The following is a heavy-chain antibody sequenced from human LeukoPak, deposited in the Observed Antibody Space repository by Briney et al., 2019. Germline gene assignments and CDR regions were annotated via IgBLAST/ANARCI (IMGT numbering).Heavy chain of an antibody. J-gene: IGHJ4*02. CDR2: MNPNSGNT. CDR3: ARGYRSRHYYDSSGMAHGY. V-gene: IGHV1-8*01. D-gene: IGHD3-22*01. Sequence: ASVKVSCKASGYTFTSYDISWVRQATGQGLEWMGWMNPNSGNTGYAQKFQGRVTMTRNTSISTAHMELSSLRSEDTAVYYCARGYRSRHYYDSSGMAHGYWGQGTLVTVSS. CDR1: GYTFTSYD.